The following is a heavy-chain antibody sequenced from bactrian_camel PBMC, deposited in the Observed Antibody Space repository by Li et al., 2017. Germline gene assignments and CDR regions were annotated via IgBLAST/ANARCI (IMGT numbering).Heavy chain of an antibody. V-gene: IGHV3S53*01. D-gene: IGHD1*01. Sequence: HVQLVESGGGSAQTGGSQRLSCTASGYRYGSRCMGWFRQAPGKEREGVASIDGVGNTSYVDSVKGRFTMSRSNAESTVCLQMNILKPEDTAMYYCAAGYVWRTTVLR. CDR1: GYRYGSRC. CDR2: IDGVGNT.